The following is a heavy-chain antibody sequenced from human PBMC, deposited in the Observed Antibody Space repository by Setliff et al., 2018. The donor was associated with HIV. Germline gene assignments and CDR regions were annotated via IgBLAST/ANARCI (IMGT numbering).Heavy chain of an antibody. J-gene: IGHJ4*02. CDR2: ISPYNGHT. Sequence: ASVKVSCKASGYSFINYAINWLRQAPGQGLEWLGWISPYNGHTNFAQKFQGRVTMTTDTATSTAYMEVRSLRSDDTAVYYCARTDYGGNSGGNYFDYWGQGSLVTVSS. D-gene: IGHD4-17*01. V-gene: IGHV1-18*04. CDR1: GYSFINYA. CDR3: ARTDYGGNSGGNYFDY.